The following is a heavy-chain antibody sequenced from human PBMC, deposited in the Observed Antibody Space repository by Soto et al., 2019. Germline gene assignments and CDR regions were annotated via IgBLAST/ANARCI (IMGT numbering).Heavy chain of an antibody. CDR1: GFTFSSYG. CDR2: SSATGAGT. CDR3: AKDRRAGGNYGFYSDF. J-gene: IGHJ4*02. D-gene: IGHD1-7*01. Sequence: GSLRLSCAASGFTFSSYGMTWVRQAPGKGLEWVSFSSATGAGTYYADSVKGRFTISRDNSKNTLYLQMTSLRADDTAVYYCAKDRRAGGNYGFYSDFWGQGALVTVS. V-gene: IGHV3-23*01.